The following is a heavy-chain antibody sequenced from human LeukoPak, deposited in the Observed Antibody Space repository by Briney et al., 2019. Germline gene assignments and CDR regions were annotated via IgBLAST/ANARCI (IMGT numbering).Heavy chain of an antibody. CDR2: IYHSGST. V-gene: IGHV4-38-2*02. CDR1: GYSISSGYY. CDR3: AKDQGYYYDGSGYYLW. Sequence: PSETLSLTCAVSGYSISSGYYWGWIRQPPGKGLEWIGSIYHSGSTYYNPSLKSRVTISVDTSKNQFSLKLSSVTAADTAVYYCAKDQGYYYDGSGYYLWWGQGTLVTVSS. J-gene: IGHJ4*02. D-gene: IGHD3-22*01.